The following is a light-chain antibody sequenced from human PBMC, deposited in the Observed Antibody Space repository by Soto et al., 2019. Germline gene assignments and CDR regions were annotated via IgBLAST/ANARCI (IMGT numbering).Light chain of an antibody. J-gene: IGKJ4*01. CDR2: AAS. V-gene: IGKV1-39*01. CDR1: QSISSY. CDR3: QQSYSTLSLS. Sequence: DIPMTQSPSSLYASVQDRVTITCRASQSISSYLNWHQQKPGKAPKLLIYAASSLQIGVPSRFSGSGSGTDFTLSISSLQPEDLATYSCQQSYSTLSLSFGGGTKVEIK.